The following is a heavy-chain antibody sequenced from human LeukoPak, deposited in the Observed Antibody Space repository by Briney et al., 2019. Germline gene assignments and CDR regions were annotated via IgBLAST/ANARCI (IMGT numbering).Heavy chain of an antibody. V-gene: IGHV3-9*01. CDR2: ISWNSDSI. D-gene: IGHD3-22*01. CDR3: ANGVPYYYDSIDYYARTRYYYGMDV. J-gene: IGHJ6*02. CDR1: GFTFDDYA. Sequence: SRSLRLSCAASGFTFDDYAIDSVRQAPAKGLEWVSGISWNSDSIAYAGSVKGRFNISRDNAQNFQYLQMISLRAEDTALYFCANGVPYYYDSIDYYARTRYYYGMDVWGQGTTVTVSS.